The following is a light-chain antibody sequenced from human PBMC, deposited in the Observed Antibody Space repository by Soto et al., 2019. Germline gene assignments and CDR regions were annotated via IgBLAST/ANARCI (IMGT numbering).Light chain of an antibody. Sequence: EIVLTQSPDTLSLSPGERATLSCRASQSVSSSFLAWYHQKPGQAPRLLIYRASSRATGIPDGFTGSGSGTDFTLTISRLETEDFAVYCCQQYDSSPLTFGGGTQVEIK. CDR3: QQYDSSPLT. J-gene: IGKJ4*01. V-gene: IGKV3-20*01. CDR2: RAS. CDR1: QSVSSSF.